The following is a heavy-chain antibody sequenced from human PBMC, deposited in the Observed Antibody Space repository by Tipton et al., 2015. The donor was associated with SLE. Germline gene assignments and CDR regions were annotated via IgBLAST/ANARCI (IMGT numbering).Heavy chain of an antibody. CDR1: GFTFSSYW. CDR3: AREPSTRIALVYYGMDV. V-gene: IGHV3-7*01. J-gene: IGHJ6*02. Sequence: SLRLSCAASGFTFSSYWMSWVRQAPGKGLEWVASIKEDGSEQYYVDSVKGRFTISRDNAKNSLYLQMNSLRAEDTAVYYCAREPSTRIALVYYGMDVWGQGTTVTVSS. D-gene: IGHD6-13*01. CDR2: IKEDGSEQ.